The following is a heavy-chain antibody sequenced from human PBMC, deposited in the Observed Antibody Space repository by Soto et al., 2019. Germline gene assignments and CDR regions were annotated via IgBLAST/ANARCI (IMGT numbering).Heavy chain of an antibody. V-gene: IGHV1-3*01. CDR2: INPGNGDT. D-gene: IGHD2-2*01. CDR1: GYSSTKYG. J-gene: IGHJ6*02. CDR3: ARTDCSSTSCYYYYYYGMDV. Sequence: ASVKVSCKTSGYSSTKYGLHWVRQAPGQRLEWMGWINPGNGDTKYSQKFQGRVTITRDTSATTAYMELSSLRSEDSAVFYCARTDCSSTSCYYYYYYGMDVWGQGTTVTVSS.